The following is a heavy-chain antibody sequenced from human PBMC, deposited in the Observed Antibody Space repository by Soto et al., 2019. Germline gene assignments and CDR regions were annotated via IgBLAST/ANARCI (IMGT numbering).Heavy chain of an antibody. J-gene: IGHJ4*02. CDR2: ISSSSSYI. CDR3: ARVIVGATGTWYFDY. CDR1: GFTFSSYS. D-gene: IGHD1-26*01. V-gene: IGHV3-21*01. Sequence: LRLSCAASGFTFSSYSMNWVRQAPGKGLEWVSSISSSSSYIYYADSVKGRFTISRDNAKNSLYLQMNSLRAEDTAVYYCARVIVGATGTWYFDYWGQGTLVTVSS.